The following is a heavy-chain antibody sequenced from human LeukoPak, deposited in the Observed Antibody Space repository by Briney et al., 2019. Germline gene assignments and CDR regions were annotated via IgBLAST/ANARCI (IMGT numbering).Heavy chain of an antibody. Sequence: SETLSLTWSVSGDSISNYYWTWIRQPPGKGLEWIGYIYYSGSTNYNPSLKSRVTISVDTSKNQFSLKLSSVTAADTAVYYCARVNREYYSDTSGYYFPWGQGTLVTVSS. V-gene: IGHV4-59*01. CDR1: GDSISNYY. J-gene: IGHJ5*02. CDR2: IYYSGST. D-gene: IGHD3-22*01. CDR3: ARVNREYYSDTSGYYFP.